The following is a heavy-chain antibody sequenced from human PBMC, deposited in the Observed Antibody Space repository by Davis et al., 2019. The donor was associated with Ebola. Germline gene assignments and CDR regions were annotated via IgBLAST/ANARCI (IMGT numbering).Heavy chain of an antibody. J-gene: IGHJ4*02. CDR2: IFSNDEK. D-gene: IGHD3-3*01. Sequence: SGPTLVKPTQTLTLTCTFSGFSLSNARMGVSWIRQPPGKALEWLAHIFSNDEKSYSTSLKSRLTISKDTSKGQVVLTMTNMDPVDTATYYCARIPLVFWSGYLYYFDYWGQGTLVTVSS. CDR3: ARIPLVFWSGYLYYFDY. V-gene: IGHV2-26*01. CDR1: GFSLSNARMG.